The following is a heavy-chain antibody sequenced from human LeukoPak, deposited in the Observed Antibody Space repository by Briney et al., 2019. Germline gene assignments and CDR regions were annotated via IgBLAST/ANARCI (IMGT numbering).Heavy chain of an antibody. Sequence: PSETLSLTCAVYGGSFSGYYWSWIRQPPGKGLEWIGEINHSGSTNYNPSLKSRVTISVDTSKNQFSLKLSSVTAADTAVYYCVYGDYYYYGMDVWGQGTTVTVSS. CDR3: VYGDYYYYGMDV. J-gene: IGHJ6*02. CDR2: INHSGST. CDR1: GGSFSGYY. D-gene: IGHD4-17*01. V-gene: IGHV4-34*01.